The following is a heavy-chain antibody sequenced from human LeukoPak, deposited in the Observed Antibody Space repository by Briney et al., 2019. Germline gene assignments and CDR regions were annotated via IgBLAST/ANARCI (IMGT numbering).Heavy chain of an antibody. J-gene: IGHJ6*02. CDR3: AKAASSSWPSYYYGMDV. D-gene: IGHD6-13*01. Sequence: GGSLRLSCAASGFSFSSYSMSWVRQAPGKGLEWVSVIAGSGGNTYYADSVKGRFTIPKDNSKNTVYLQMSSLRVDDTAVYYCAKAASSSWPSYYYGMDVWGQGTTVTVSS. V-gene: IGHV3-23*01. CDR1: GFSFSSYS. CDR2: IAGSGGNT.